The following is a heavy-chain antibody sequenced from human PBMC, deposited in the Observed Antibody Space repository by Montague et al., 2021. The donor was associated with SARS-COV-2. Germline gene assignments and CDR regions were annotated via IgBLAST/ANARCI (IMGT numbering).Heavy chain of an antibody. CDR2: IYWDDDK. CDR1: GFSLSTSGVG. Sequence: PALVKPTQTLTLTCTFSGFSLSTSGVGVGWIRQPPGKALEWLALIYWDDDKRYSPSLKSRLTITKDTSKNQVVLTMTNMDPVDTATYYCAHRRSRQWLAGGYFDHWGQGTLVTVSS. J-gene: IGHJ4*02. V-gene: IGHV2-5*02. CDR3: AHRRSRQWLAGGYFDH. D-gene: IGHD6-19*01.